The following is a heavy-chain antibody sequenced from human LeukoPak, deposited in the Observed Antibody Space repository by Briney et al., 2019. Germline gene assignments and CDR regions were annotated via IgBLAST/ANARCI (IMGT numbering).Heavy chain of an antibody. J-gene: IGHJ5*02. CDR2: IIPIFGTA. CDR1: GGTFSSYA. Sequence: SVKVSCKASGGTFSSYAISWVRQAPGQGLEWMGRIIPIFGTANYAQTFQGRVTITTDESTSTAYMELSSLRSEDTAVYYCARGPMVRGVIIDNWFDPWGQGTLVTVSS. V-gene: IGHV1-69*05. CDR3: ARGPMVRGVIIDNWFDP. D-gene: IGHD3-10*01.